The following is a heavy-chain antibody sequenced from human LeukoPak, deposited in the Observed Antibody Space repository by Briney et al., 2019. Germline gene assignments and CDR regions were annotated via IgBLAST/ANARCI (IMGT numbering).Heavy chain of an antibody. CDR1: GYTFTSYY. CDR3: ARVDYDSSGYPFDY. V-gene: IGHV1-69*13. D-gene: IGHD3-22*01. Sequence: ASVKVSCKASGYTFTSYYMHWVRQAPGQGLEWMGGIIPIFGTANYAQKFQGRVTITADESTSTAYMELSSLRSEDTAVYYCARVDYDSSGYPFDYWGQGTLVTVSS. J-gene: IGHJ4*02. CDR2: IIPIFGTA.